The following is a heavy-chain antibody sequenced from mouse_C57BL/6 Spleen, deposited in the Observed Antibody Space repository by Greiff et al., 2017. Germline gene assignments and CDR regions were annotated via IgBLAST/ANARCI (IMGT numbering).Heavy chain of an antibody. CDR3: ARSVAYYSNRYYFDY. J-gene: IGHJ2*01. V-gene: IGHV1-80*01. CDR2: IYPGDGDT. D-gene: IGHD2-5*01. Sequence: VQLQESGAELVKPGASVKISCKASGYAFSSYWMNWVKQRPGKGLEWIGQIYPGDGDTNYNGKFKGKATLTADKSSSTAYMQLSSLTSEDSAVYFCARSVAYYSNRYYFDYGGQGTTLTVSS. CDR1: GYAFSSYW.